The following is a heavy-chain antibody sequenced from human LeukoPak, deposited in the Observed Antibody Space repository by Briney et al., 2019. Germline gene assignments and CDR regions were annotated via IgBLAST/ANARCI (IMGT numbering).Heavy chain of an antibody. CDR3: AKQGAARQDYYMDV. Sequence: SVKLSCKASGGSFSSYAISWVRQAPGQGLEWMGRIIPIFGTANYAQDLQGRVTITADIVSSTANMEVNSLTSGDTAGYFCAKQGAARQDYYMDVWGNGTTVTVSS. D-gene: IGHD5-18*01. J-gene: IGHJ6*03. CDR2: IIPIFGTA. V-gene: IGHV1-69*06. CDR1: GGSFSSYA.